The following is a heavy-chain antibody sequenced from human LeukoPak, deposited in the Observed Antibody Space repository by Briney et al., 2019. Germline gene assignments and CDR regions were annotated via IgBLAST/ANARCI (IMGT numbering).Heavy chain of an antibody. D-gene: IGHD6-19*01. CDR2: ISSDGGVK. V-gene: IGHV3-48*01. J-gene: IGHJ2*01. CDR1: GFTFSSYS. Sequence: PGGSLRLSCAASGFTFSSYSMNWVRQAPGKGLEWVSYISSDGGVKYYADSVKGRFSISRNSAKSSLYLQMNSLRAEDTAVYYCATDGSSGSFVYFDLWGRGTLVTVSS. CDR3: ATDGSSGSFVYFDL.